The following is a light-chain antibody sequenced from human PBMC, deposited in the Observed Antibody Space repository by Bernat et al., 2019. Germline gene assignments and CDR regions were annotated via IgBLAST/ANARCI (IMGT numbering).Light chain of an antibody. J-gene: IGLJ1*01. V-gene: IGLV10-54*04. Sequence: QAGLTQPPSVSKGLRQTATLTCTGDSNNVGNQGAAWLQQHQGHPPKLLSYRNNNRPSGISERFSASRSGNTASLTITGLQPADEADYYCSAWDSSLSAYVFGTGTKVTVL. CDR3: SAWDSSLSAYV. CDR2: RNN. CDR1: SNNVGNQG.